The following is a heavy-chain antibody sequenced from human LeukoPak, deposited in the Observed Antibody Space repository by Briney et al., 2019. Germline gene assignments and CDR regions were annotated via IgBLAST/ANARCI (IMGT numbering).Heavy chain of an antibody. CDR2: IRYDGSNK. Sequence: GGSLRLSCAASGFTFSSYGMHWVRQAPGKGLEWVAFIRYDGSNKYYADSVKGRFTISRDNSKDTLYLQMNSLRAEDTAVYYCAKVPQDVFDIWGQGTMVTVSS. CDR3: AKVPQDVFDI. CDR1: GFTFSSYG. V-gene: IGHV3-30*02. J-gene: IGHJ3*02.